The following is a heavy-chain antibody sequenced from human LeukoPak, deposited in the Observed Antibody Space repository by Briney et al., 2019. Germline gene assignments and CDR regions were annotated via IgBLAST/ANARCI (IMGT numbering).Heavy chain of an antibody. CDR1: GYTFTNYG. CDR2: ISGNNGNT. D-gene: IGHD5-12*01. CDR3: ATYSGYAQ. J-gene: IGHJ4*02. Sequence: GASVKVSCKASGYTFTNYGLTWVRQAPGQGLEWMGWISGNNGNTNYAQKLQGRVTMTIDTSTSTVYMELSGLTSEDTAVYYCATYSGYAQWGQGTLVTVSS. V-gene: IGHV1-18*01.